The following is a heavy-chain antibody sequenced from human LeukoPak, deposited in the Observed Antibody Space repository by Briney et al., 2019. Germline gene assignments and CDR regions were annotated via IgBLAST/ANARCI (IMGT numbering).Heavy chain of an antibody. V-gene: IGHV3-7*03. D-gene: IGHD3-22*01. CDR2: IKQDGSEK. CDR3: AKAYYDSSGYYYGFDY. J-gene: IGHJ4*02. CDR1: GFTFSSYW. Sequence: GSLRLSCAASGFTFSSYWMSWVRQAPGKGLEWVANIKQDGSEKYYVDSVKGRFTISRDNAKNSLYLQMNSLRAEDTAVYYCAKAYYDSSGYYYGFDYWGQGTLVTVSS.